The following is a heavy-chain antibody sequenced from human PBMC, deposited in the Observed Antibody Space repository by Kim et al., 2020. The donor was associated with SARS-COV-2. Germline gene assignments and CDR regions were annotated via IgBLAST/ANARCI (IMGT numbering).Heavy chain of an antibody. D-gene: IGHD5-12*01. V-gene: IGHV5-10-1*01. CDR1: GYSFTSYW. CDR2: IDPSDSYT. Sequence: GESLKISCKGSGYSFTSYWISWVRQMPGKGLEWMGRIDPSDSYTNYSPSFQGHVTISADKSISTAYLQWSSLKASDTAMYYCARLGTGGWVDIVAPDDYWGQGTLVTVSS. J-gene: IGHJ4*02. CDR3: ARLGTGGWVDIVAPDDY.